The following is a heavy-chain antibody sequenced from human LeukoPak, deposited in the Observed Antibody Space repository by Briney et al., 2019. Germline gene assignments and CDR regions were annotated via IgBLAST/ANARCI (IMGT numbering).Heavy chain of an antibody. CDR3: ARVPGSGFFLALDY. D-gene: IGHD1-26*01. Sequence: GGSLILSCAASGFTFSSYGMHWVRQAPGKGLEWVAVIWYDGSNKYYADSVKGRFTISRDNSKNTLYLQMNSLRAEDTAVYYCARVPGSGFFLALDYWGQGTLVTVSS. V-gene: IGHV3-33*01. CDR1: GFTFSSYG. J-gene: IGHJ4*02. CDR2: IWYDGSNK.